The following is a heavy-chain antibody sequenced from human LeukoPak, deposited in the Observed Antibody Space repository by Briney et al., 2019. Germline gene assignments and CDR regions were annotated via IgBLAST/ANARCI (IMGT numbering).Heavy chain of an antibody. CDR1: GFTFSSYG. J-gene: IGHJ4*02. V-gene: IGHV3-33*06. Sequence: GGSLRLSCAASGFTFSSYGMHWVRQAPGKGLEWVAVIWYDGSNKYYADSVKGRFTISRDNSKNTLYLQMNSLRAEDTAIYYCAKGSSTSRPYYFDNWGQGTLVTVSS. CDR2: IWYDGSNK. CDR3: AKGSSTSRPYYFDN. D-gene: IGHD2-2*01.